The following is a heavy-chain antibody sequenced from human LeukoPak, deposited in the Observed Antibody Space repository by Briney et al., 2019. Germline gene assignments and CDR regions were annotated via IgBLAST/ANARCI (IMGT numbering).Heavy chain of an antibody. CDR1: GFPFRVRW. CDR3: ATDFDYTFDY. Sequence: GGSLRLSCTASGFPFRVRWMHWVRQAPGKGLVWISLIKKDGFFSTYADSVKGRFTISRDDAKNTLYLQMDSLRADDTAVYYCATDFDYTFDYWGRGTLVTVSS. J-gene: IGHJ4*02. V-gene: IGHV3-74*03. CDR2: IKKDGFFS. D-gene: IGHD3-9*01.